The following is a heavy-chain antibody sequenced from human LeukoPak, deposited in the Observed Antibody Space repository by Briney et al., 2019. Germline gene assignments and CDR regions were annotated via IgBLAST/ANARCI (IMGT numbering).Heavy chain of an antibody. D-gene: IGHD3-3*01. V-gene: IGHV1-69*05. CDR2: IIPIFRTP. CDR3: ASLPLRSPQHHLLFLY. Sequence: ASVKVSCKASGGTFSSYAISWVRQAPGQGLEWMGGIIPIFRTPNYAQKFQGRITITTDESTTTAYMELSSLRSEDTAIYYCASLPLRSPQHHLLFLYWGQGTQVTVSS. J-gene: IGHJ4*02. CDR1: GGTFSSYA.